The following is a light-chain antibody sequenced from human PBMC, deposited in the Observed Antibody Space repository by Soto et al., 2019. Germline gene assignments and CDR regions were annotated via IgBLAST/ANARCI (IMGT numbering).Light chain of an antibody. CDR1: SGDVGGYNS. V-gene: IGLV2-8*01. CDR2: EVS. J-gene: IGLJ2*01. CDR3: SSYAGSNNFVV. Sequence: QSALTQPPSASGSPGQSVTISCTGTSGDVGGYNSVSWYQQHPGKAPKLMIYEVSKRPSGVPDRFSGSKSGNTASLTVSGLQAEDEADYYCSSYAGSNNFVVFGGGTQLTVL.